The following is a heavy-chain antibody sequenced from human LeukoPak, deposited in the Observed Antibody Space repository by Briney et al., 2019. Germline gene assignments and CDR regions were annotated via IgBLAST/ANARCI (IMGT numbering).Heavy chain of an antibody. Sequence: ASVKVSCKASGYTFTSYGISWVRQAPGQGLEWMGWISPYNGNTNYAQKLQDRSTLTTDTSTGTAYMELRSLRSDDTAVYYCAILVAQDTHSYDTSGYYYWGQGTLVIVSS. J-gene: IGHJ4*02. CDR1: GYTFTSYG. CDR3: AILVAQDTHSYDTSGYYY. V-gene: IGHV1-18*01. CDR2: ISPYNGNT. D-gene: IGHD3-22*01.